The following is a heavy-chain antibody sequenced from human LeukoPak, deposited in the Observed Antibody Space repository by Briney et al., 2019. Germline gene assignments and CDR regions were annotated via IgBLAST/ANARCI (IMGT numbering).Heavy chain of an antibody. V-gene: IGHV3-7*03. Sequence: GGSLRLSCAASGFPFSNYWMNCVRQAPGNALEWVAYIRKDGGETYYVDSVKGRFTISRDNAKNSLYLQMNSLRAEDTAVYYCARHTSGQPFDYWGQGTLVTVSS. CDR3: ARHTSGQPFDY. CDR2: IRKDGGET. J-gene: IGHJ4*02. D-gene: IGHD6-19*01. CDR1: GFPFSNYW.